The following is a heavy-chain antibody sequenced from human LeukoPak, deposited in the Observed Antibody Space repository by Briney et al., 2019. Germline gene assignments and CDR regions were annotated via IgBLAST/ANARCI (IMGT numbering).Heavy chain of an antibody. CDR3: ARGRKGLAVAGTDFDY. D-gene: IGHD6-19*01. Sequence: SETLSLTCTVSGGSISSYYWSWIRQPPGKGLEWIGYIYYSGSTNYNPSLKSRVTISVDKSKNQFSLKLSSVTAADTPVYYCARGRKGLAVAGTDFDYWAREPWSPSPQ. CDR2: IYYSGST. J-gene: IGHJ4*02. V-gene: IGHV4-59*12. CDR1: GGSISSYY.